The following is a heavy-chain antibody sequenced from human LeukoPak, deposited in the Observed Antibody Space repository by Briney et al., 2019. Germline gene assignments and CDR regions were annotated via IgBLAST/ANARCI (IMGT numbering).Heavy chain of an antibody. J-gene: IGHJ3*02. Sequence: ASVKVSCKASGYTFTSYGISWVRQAPGQGLEWMGWISAYNGNTNYAQKLQGRVTMTTDTSTSTAYMELRSLRSDDTAVYYCATTSYNWNDDGAFDIWGQGTMVTVSS. CDR2: ISAYNGNT. CDR3: ATTSYNWNDDGAFDI. D-gene: IGHD1-1*01. CDR1: GYTFTSYG. V-gene: IGHV1-18*01.